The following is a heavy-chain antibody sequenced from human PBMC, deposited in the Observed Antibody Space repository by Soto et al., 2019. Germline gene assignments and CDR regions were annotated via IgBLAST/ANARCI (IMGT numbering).Heavy chain of an antibody. CDR1: GGSISSGGYY. V-gene: IGHV4-31*03. J-gene: IGHJ5*02. CDR3: ARRPTRLRTVKGAFDP. Sequence: NPSETLSLTCTVSGGSISSGGYYWSWIRQHPGKGLEWIGYIYYSGSTYYNPPLKSRVTISVDTSKNQFSLKLSSVTAADTALYYCARRPTRLRTVKGAFDPWGQGTLVTVSS. CDR2: IYYSGST. D-gene: IGHD4-17*01.